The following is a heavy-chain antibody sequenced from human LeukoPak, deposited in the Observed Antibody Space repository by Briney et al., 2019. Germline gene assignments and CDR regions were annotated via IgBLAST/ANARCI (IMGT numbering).Heavy chain of an antibody. CDR3: ARSLYCSSTSCPKYYYMDV. D-gene: IGHD2-2*01. Sequence: HPGGSLRLSCAASGFSFSSYSMNWVRPAPGQGLEWVSYLSSVSSSIYYADSVKGRFTISRDNAKNSLYLQMNSLRAEDTAVYYCARSLYCSSTSCPKYYYMDVWGKGTTVTISS. J-gene: IGHJ6*03. CDR2: LSSVSSSI. CDR1: GFSFSSYS. V-gene: IGHV3-48*01.